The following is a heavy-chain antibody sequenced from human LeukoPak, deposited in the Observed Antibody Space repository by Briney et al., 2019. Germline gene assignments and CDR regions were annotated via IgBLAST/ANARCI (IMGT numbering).Heavy chain of an antibody. CDR3: ARVVDDSRSDYFDY. J-gene: IGHJ4*02. CDR2: IIPILGIA. CDR1: GGTFSSYA. Sequence: ASVKVSCKASGGTFSSYAVSWVRQAPGQGLEWMGRIIPILGIANYAQKFQGRVTITAGKSTSTAYMELSSLRSEDTAVYYCARVVDDSRSDYFDYWGQGTLVTVSS. V-gene: IGHV1-69*04. D-gene: IGHD3-22*01.